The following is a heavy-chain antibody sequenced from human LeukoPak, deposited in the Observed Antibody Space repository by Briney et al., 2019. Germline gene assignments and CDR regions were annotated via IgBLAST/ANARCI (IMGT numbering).Heavy chain of an antibody. J-gene: IGHJ4*02. CDR3: ARHGWIYYYDPQRGAFDY. V-gene: IGHV4-59*08. CDR2: IYFTGST. CDR1: GGSMTHSY. D-gene: IGHD3-22*01. Sequence: SETLSLTCTVSGGSMTHSYWGWIRQPPGKGLEWLGHIYFTGSTNSNPSLKSRVTISVNTSKNQFSLKLSSVTAADTAVYYCARHGWIYYYDPQRGAFDYWGQGTLVTVSS.